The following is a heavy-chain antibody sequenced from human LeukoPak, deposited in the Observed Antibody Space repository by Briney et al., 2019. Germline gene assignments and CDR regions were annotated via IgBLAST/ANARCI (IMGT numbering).Heavy chain of an antibody. CDR2: IYYSGST. CDR1: GGSISSYY. V-gene: IGHV4-59*08. D-gene: IGHD6-19*01. J-gene: IGHJ5*02. Sequence: SETLSLTCTVSGGSISSYYWSWIRQPPGKGLEWIGYIYYSGSTNYNPSLKSRVTISVDTSKNQFSLKLSSVTAADTAVYYCASSSSSGWFQNWFDPWGQGTLVTVSS. CDR3: ASSSSSGWFQNWFDP.